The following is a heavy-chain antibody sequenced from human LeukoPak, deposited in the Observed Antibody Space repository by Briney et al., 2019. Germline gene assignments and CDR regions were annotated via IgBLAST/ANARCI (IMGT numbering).Heavy chain of an antibody. CDR3: ARGSTPYRSYGTRPFDY. V-gene: IGHV4-34*01. CDR2: INHSGST. Sequence: PSETLSLTCAVSGYSISSGYYWSWIRQPPGKGLEWIGEINHSGSTNYNPSLKSRVTISVDTSKNQFSLKLSSVTAADTAVYYCARGSTPYRSYGTRPFDYWGQGTLVTVSS. D-gene: IGHD5-18*01. J-gene: IGHJ4*02. CDR1: GYSISSGYY.